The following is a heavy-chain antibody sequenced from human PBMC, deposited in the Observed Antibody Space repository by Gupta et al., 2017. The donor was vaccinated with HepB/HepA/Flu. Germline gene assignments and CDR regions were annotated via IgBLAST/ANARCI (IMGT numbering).Heavy chain of an antibody. CDR3: ARDIGEWYYGMDV. Sequence: QVQLVEPGVGVVQPGRSLRRSCAASVVTFRSYGMHWVRQAPGKGLGWVAVIWYDGSNKYYADAVKGRFTISRDNSKSTLYLQMNSLRAEDTAVYYCARDIGEWYYGMDVWGQGTTVTVSS. CDR2: IWYDGSNK. D-gene: IGHD3-10*01. J-gene: IGHJ6*02. V-gene: IGHV3-33*01. CDR1: VVTFRSYG.